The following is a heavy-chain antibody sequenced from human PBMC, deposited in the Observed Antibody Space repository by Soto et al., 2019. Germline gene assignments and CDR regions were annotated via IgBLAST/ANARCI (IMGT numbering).Heavy chain of an antibody. CDR2: AGTSRKYI. Sequence: GGSLRLSCAASGFTFSDFYMSWIRQAPGKGLEWVSYAGTSRKYIFYADSVRGRFTISRDDARNSVYLQLNSLRDEDTAVYYCVRDRDWAFDIWGQGTMVTVSS. CDR3: VRDRDWAFDI. J-gene: IGHJ3*02. D-gene: IGHD3-9*01. V-gene: IGHV3-11*04. CDR1: GFTFSDFY.